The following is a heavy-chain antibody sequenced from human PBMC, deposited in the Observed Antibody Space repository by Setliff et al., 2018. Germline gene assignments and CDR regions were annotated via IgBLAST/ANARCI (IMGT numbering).Heavy chain of an antibody. CDR1: GGSFSDYY. D-gene: IGHD3-22*01. J-gene: IGHJ4*02. V-gene: IGHV4-34*01. Sequence: PSETLSLTCAVYGGSFSDYYWSWVRQPPGKGLEWIGEIYHSGSTNYNPSLKSRVTISVDTSKNQFSLKLSSVTAADTAVYYCARPYYYDSSGYYYDYWGQGTLVTVSS. CDR2: IYHSGST. CDR3: ARPYYYDSSGYYYDY.